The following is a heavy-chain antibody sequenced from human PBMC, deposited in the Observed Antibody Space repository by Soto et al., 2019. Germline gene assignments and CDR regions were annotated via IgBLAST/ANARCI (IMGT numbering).Heavy chain of an antibody. J-gene: IGHJ4*02. CDR2: ISDDGRNK. D-gene: IGHD3-16*01. CDR3: AKDQRQRGGFDY. V-gene: IGHV3-30*18. CDR1: RFTFSNYD. Sequence: QVQLVESGGGVVQPGRSLRLSCAASRFTFSNYDMHWVRQAPGKGLEWVAVISDDGRNKYYADSVKGRFTISRDNSKNTLYLQMNSLRAEDTAVYYCAKDQRQRGGFDYWGQGTLVTVSS.